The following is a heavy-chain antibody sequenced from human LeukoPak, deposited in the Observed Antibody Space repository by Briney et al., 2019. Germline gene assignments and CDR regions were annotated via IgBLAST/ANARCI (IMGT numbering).Heavy chain of an antibody. CDR3: ARDPDYRGSQPHGYFDY. CDR1: RFTFSDYW. V-gene: IGHV3-7*01. D-gene: IGHD3-16*01. J-gene: IGHJ4*02. Sequence: GGSLRLSCAASRFTFSDYWMSWVRQAPGKGLEWVAYIKRDGSDIYYVDSVKGRFIISRDNAKNSLYLQMNSLRAEDTAVYYCARDPDYRGSQPHGYFDYWGQGTLVTVSS. CDR2: IKRDGSDI.